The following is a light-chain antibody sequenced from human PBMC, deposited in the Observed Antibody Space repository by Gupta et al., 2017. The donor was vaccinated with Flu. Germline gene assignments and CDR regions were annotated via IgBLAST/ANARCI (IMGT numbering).Light chain of an antibody. CDR2: DAS. V-gene: IGKV3-11*01. CDR3: QMRSTWPPYT. J-gene: IGKJ2*01. CDR1: QSVSTY. Sequence: EIEFTQSPATLSLSPGERATLSCRASQSVSTYLAWYQKKPGQAPRLLIYDASNRATGIPASFSGSGCGTNLTLTISSREPEDFAVYYCQMRSTWPPYTFGQGTRLEIK.